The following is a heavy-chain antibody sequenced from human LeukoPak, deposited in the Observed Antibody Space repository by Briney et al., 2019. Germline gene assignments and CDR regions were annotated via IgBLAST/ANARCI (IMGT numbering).Heavy chain of an antibody. J-gene: IGHJ4*02. CDR2: IWYDGGNS. Sequence: GGSLRLACAASGFTFSNYGMNWVRQAPGKGLEWVAVIWYDGGNSHYADSVEGRFTISRDNSKNTLYLQMNSLRAEDTAVYYCARHQSGYSYDYWGQGTLVSVSS. CDR3: ARHQSGYSYDY. D-gene: IGHD5-24*01. CDR1: GFTFSNYG. V-gene: IGHV3-33*01.